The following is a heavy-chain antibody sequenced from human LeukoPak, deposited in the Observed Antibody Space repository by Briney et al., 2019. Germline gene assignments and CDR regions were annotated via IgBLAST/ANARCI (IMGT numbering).Heavy chain of an antibody. CDR1: GFTFSSYS. CDR3: AKDRASGGSGDGRDY. V-gene: IGHV3-21*01. CDR2: ISSSSSYI. D-gene: IGHD2-15*01. Sequence: GGSLRLSCAASGFTFSSYSMNWVRQAPGKGLEWVSSISSSSSYIYYADSVKGRFTISRDNSKKTLYLQMNSLRAEDTAVYYCAKDRASGGSGDGRDYWGQGTLVTVSS. J-gene: IGHJ4*02.